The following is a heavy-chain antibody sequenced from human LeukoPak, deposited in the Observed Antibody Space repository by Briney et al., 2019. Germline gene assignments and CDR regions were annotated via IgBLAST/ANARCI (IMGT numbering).Heavy chain of an antibody. D-gene: IGHD4-17*01. CDR1: GGSISSYY. Sequence: SETLSLTCTVSGGSISSYYWSWLRQPPGKGLEWIGYIYYSGSTNYNPSLKSRVTISVDTSKNQFSLKLSSVTAADTAVYYCARDARDYAKDYWGQGTLVTVSS. J-gene: IGHJ4*02. CDR2: IYYSGST. V-gene: IGHV4-59*01. CDR3: ARDARDYAKDY.